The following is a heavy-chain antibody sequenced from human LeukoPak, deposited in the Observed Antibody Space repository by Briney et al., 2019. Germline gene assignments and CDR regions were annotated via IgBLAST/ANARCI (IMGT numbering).Heavy chain of an antibody. Sequence: PWGSLRLSCSASGFTFSSYGSNWVRQAPGKGLEGVASIEHDGGQSYYVESVKGRVSISRDNAKNSLYLQMNSLRAEDAAVYYCARGQSWAFAIWGQGTMVTVSS. V-gene: IGHV3-7*04. CDR1: GFTFSSYG. J-gene: IGHJ3*02. CDR2: IEHDGGQS. CDR3: ARGQSWAFAI.